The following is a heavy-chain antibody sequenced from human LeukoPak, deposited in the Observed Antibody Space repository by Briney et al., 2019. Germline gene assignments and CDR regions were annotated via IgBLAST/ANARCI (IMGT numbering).Heavy chain of an antibody. CDR2: IYYSGST. D-gene: IGHD2-21*02. J-gene: IGHJ2*01. CDR3: ARVLGCGGDCYFGSWYFDL. Sequence: PSGTLSLSCTLSGVSLSSYYSSWIREPPEGGLGWVWGIYYSGSTNYNPSLKSRVTISVDTSKNQFSLKLSSVTAADTAVYYCARVLGCGGDCYFGSWYFDLWGRGTLVTVSS. CDR1: GVSLSSYY. V-gene: IGHV4-59*01.